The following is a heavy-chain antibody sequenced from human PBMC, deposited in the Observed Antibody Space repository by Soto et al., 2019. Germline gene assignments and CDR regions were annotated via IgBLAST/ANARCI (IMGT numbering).Heavy chain of an antibody. V-gene: IGHV4-39*01. CDR1: GGSISSSSYY. D-gene: IGHD3-10*02. CDR3: ASHFRYEYRCSRFSFVY. Sequence: SETLSLTCTVSGGSISSSSYYWGWIRQPPGKGLEWIGTFYYIGSTYYNPSLKSRITISADTSKNQISLKLSSVTAADTAVYYCASHFRYEYRCSRFSFVYWGQGLLVTVS. CDR2: FYYIGST. J-gene: IGHJ4*02.